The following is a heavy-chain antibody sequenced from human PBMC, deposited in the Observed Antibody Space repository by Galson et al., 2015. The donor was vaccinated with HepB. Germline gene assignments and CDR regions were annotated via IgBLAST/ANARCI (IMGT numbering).Heavy chain of an antibody. CDR1: GGSITNSY. V-gene: IGHV4-59*01. J-gene: IGHJ6*02. CDR3: ARGKYYDILTGYYEYYGMDV. D-gene: IGHD3-9*01. Sequence: SETLSLTCTVSGGSITNSYWNWIRQPPGKGLEYIGYIYYSGSTNYNPSLKSRVTISVDTSKNQFSLKRNSVTAADTAVYYCARGKYYDILTGYYEYYGMDVWGQGTTVTVSS. CDR2: IYYSGST.